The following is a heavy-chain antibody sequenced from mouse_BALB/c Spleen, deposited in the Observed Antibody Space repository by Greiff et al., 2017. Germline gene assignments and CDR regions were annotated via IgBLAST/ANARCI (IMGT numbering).Heavy chain of an antibody. J-gene: IGHJ4*01. D-gene: IGHD2-2*01. CDR2: IYPGDGDT. CDR1: GYTFTSYW. CDR3: ARKEYAYDGAMDY. V-gene: IGHV1-87*01. Sequence: VKLMESGAELARPGASVKLSCKASGYTFTSYWMQWVKQRPGQGLEWIGAIYPGDGDTRYTQKFKGMATLTADKSSSTAYMQLSSLASEDSAVYYCARKEYAYDGAMDYWGQGTSVTVSS.